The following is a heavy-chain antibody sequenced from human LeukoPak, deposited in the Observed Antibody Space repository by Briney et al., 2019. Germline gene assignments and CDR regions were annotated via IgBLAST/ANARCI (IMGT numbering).Heavy chain of an antibody. CDR1: GYSFTSYW. CDR2: IYPADSDT. CDR3: ARPQVPDLHDAFDI. J-gene: IGHJ3*02. Sequence: GESLKISCKGSGYSFTSYWIGWVRQVPGKGLEWMGVIYPADSDTRYSPSFQGLVTISADKSISTAYLQWSSLKASDTAMYYCARPQVPDLHDAFDIWGQGTMVTVSS. V-gene: IGHV5-51*01. D-gene: IGHD1-14*01.